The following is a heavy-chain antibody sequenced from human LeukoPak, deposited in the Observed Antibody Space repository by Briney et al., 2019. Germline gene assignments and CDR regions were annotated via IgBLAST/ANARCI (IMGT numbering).Heavy chain of an antibody. CDR2: ISYDGSNK. V-gene: IGHV3-30*04. Sequence: PGGSLRLSCAASGFTFSSYAMHWVRQAPGKGLEWVAVISYDGSNKYYADSVKGRFTISRDNSKNTLYLQMNSLRAEDTAVYYCARDGIVATIIRVRYYYYYMDVWGKGTTVTVSS. CDR3: ARDGIVATIIRVRYYYYYMDV. D-gene: IGHD5-12*01. J-gene: IGHJ6*03. CDR1: GFTFSSYA.